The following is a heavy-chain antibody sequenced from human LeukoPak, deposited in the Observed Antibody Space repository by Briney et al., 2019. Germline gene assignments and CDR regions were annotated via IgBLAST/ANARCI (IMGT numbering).Heavy chain of an antibody. Sequence: GGSLRLSCAASAFTFSSYGMHWVRQAPGKGLEWVALIRYDVSNKYYADSVKGRFTISRDNSKNTLYLQMNSLRAEDTAVYYCAREGDSGYDLVGAFDVWGQGTMVTVSS. CDR3: AREGDSGYDLVGAFDV. CDR1: AFTFSSYG. CDR2: IRYDVSNK. D-gene: IGHD5-12*01. J-gene: IGHJ3*01. V-gene: IGHV3-30*02.